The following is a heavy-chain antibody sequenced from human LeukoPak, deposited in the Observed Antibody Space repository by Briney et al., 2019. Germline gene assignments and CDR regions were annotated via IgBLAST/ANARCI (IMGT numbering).Heavy chain of an antibody. CDR2: ISGGSSYI. D-gene: IGHD6-25*01. CDR1: GFTFSNYN. Sequence: GGSLRLSCAASGFTFSNYNMNWVRQAPGKGLEWVSSISGGSSYIYYADSVRGRFTISRDNAKTSLYLRMNSLRPEDTAIYYCTAAWSNFDFWGQGILVAVSS. V-gene: IGHV3-21*01. CDR3: TAAWSNFDF. J-gene: IGHJ4*02.